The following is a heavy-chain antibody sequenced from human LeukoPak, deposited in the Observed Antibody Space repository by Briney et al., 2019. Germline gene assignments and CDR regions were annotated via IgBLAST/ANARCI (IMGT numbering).Heavy chain of an antibody. CDR2: IYTSGST. CDR3: AKEGADYGDYVPSS. CDR1: GGSISSYY. D-gene: IGHD4-17*01. V-gene: IGHV4-4*07. Sequence: SETLSLTCTVSGGSISSYYWSWIRQPAGKGLEWIGRIYTSGSTNYNPSLKSRVTMSVGTSKNQFSLKLSSVTAADTAVYYCAKEGADYGDYVPSSWGQGTLVTVSS. J-gene: IGHJ4*02.